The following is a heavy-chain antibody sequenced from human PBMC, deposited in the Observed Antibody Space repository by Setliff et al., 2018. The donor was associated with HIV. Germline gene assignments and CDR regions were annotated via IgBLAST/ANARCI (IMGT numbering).Heavy chain of an antibody. Sequence: SVKVSCKASGGTFSSYAISWVRQAPGQGLEWMGRIIPIFGTANYAQKFQGRVTITADKSTSTAYMELSSLRSEDTAVYYCARSDISGTGYFDSWGQGTLVTVSS. J-gene: IGHJ4*02. D-gene: IGHD1-20*01. CDR1: GGTFSSYA. CDR2: IIPIFGTA. V-gene: IGHV1-69*06. CDR3: ARSDISGTGYFDS.